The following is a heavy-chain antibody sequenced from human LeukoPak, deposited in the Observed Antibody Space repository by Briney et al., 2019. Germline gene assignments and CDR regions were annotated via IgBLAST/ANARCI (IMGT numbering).Heavy chain of an antibody. V-gene: IGHV4-34*01. CDR3: ARVSGYDSYYYYYMDV. CDR1: GGSFSGYY. D-gene: IGHD5-12*01. CDR2: INHSGST. J-gene: IGHJ6*03. Sequence: NPPETVSLTCAVYGGSFSGYYWSWIRQPPGKGLEWTGEINHSGSTNYNPSLKSRVTISVDTSKNQFSLKLSSVTAADTAVYYCARVSGYDSYYYYYMDVWGKGTTVTISS.